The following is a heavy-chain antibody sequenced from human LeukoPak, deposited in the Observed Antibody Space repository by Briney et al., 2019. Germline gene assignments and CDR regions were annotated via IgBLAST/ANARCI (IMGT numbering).Heavy chain of an antibody. CDR1: GYTFTSYY. V-gene: IGHV1-46*01. CDR2: INPSGGST. J-gene: IGHJ3*02. Sequence: ASVKVSCKASGYTFTSYYMHWVRQAPGQGLEWMGIINPSGGSTSYAQKFQGRVTMTRDTSTSTVYMELSSLRSEDTAAYYCARSFTMVRGSLTGAFDIWGQGTMVTVSS. CDR3: ARSFTMVRGSLTGAFDI. D-gene: IGHD3-10*01.